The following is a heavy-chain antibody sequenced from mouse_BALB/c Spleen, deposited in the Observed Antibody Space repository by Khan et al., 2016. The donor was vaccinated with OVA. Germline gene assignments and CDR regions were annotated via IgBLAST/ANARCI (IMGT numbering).Heavy chain of an antibody. Sequence: QVQLQQSGAELVRPGTSVKMSCKAAGYTFTSYWIGWVKQRPGHGLEWIGDIYPGSGNTNYNEKFRGKATLIADKSSNTAYMQLNSLTSEDPAIYYCASPYYYGSRYDTMDAWGQGTSVTVSS. CDR1: GYTFTSYW. V-gene: IGHV1-63*02. CDR3: ASPYYYGSRYDTMDA. CDR2: IYPGSGNT. D-gene: IGHD1-1*01. J-gene: IGHJ4*01.